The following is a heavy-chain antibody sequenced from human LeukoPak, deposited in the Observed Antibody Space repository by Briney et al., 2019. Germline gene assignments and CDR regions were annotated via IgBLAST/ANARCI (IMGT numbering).Heavy chain of an antibody. V-gene: IGHV3-48*03. J-gene: IGHJ4*02. CDR2: ITSGGGTI. D-gene: IGHD4-17*01. CDR3: ARRDGESRYYFDY. CDR1: GFTFSSYE. Sequence: PGGSLRHSCAASGFTFSSYEMNWVRQAPGMGLVWVSHITSGGGTIYYADSVKGRFTISRDNAKRSLYLQMNSLRAEDTAVYYCARRDGESRYYFDYWGQGTLVTVSS.